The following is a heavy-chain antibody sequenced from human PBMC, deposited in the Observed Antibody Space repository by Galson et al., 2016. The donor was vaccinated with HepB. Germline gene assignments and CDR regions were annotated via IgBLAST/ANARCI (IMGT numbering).Heavy chain of an antibody. CDR3: ARGWKCTSALCATLGFNWLGP. V-gene: IGHV4-34*01. D-gene: IGHD2/OR15-2a*01. Sequence: SETLSLTCAVHGGSFTGYYWSWIRQPPGKGLEWIGEISHSGSTNYNPSLKSRVIISLETSKTQFSLRLRSVTAADTAVYYCARGWKCTSALCATLGFNWLGPWGQGTLVIVSS. CDR2: ISHSGST. J-gene: IGHJ5*02. CDR1: GGSFTGYY.